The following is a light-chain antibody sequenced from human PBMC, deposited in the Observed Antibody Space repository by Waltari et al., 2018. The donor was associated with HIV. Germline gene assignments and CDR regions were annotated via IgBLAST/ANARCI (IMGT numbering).Light chain of an antibody. CDR2: SDH. Sequence: QSVLTQPPSASGSPGQRVTISCSGSSSNIGNTPTNWYQQLPGTAPKLLVYSDHQRPSGVPDRFSGSKSGTSASLAISGLQSEDEGDYYCASWDNNLDGRVFGGRTKLTVL. J-gene: IGLJ2*01. CDR3: ASWDNNLDGRV. CDR1: SSNIGNTP. V-gene: IGLV1-44*01.